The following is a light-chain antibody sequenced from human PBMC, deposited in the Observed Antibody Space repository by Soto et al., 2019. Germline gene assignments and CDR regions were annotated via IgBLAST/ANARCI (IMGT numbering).Light chain of an antibody. CDR3: SSYKTNRDVL. CDR2: EVS. J-gene: IGLJ2*01. CDR1: SSDVGGYNY. Sequence: QSALTQPASVSGSPGQSITISCTGTSSDVGGYNYVSWYQQHPGKAPKLMIYEVSYRPSGVSNRFSGSKSGNTASLTISGLQAEDGGDYYCSSYKTNRDVLFGGGTKLTVL. V-gene: IGLV2-14*01.